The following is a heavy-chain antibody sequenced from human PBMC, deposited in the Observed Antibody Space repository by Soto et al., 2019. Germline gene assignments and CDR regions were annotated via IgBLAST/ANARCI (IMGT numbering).Heavy chain of an antibody. CDR3: ARDRDTAMVPYFDY. J-gene: IGHJ4*02. CDR1: GFTFSTFT. D-gene: IGHD5-18*01. V-gene: IGHV3-48*01. CDR2: ISSSSTST. Sequence: GGSLRLSCSGSGFTFSTFTMNWVRQAPGKGLEWVSFISSSSTSTYYADSVKGRFTISRDDAKNSLYLQMNSLRAEDTAIYYCARDRDTAMVPYFDYWGQGTLVTVS.